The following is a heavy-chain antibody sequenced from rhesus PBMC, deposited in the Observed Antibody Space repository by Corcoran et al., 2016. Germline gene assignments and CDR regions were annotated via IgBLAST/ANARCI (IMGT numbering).Heavy chain of an antibody. CDR1: GGSISSNY. CDR2: IYGSGGST. D-gene: IGHD3-34*01. Sequence: QVQLQESGPGLVKPSETLSLTCAVSGGSISSNYWSWTRQAPGKGLAWIGRIYGSGGSTDYNPSLKSRVTMSTDTSKNQFSLKLSSVTAADTAVYYGARVGVFDYWGQGVLVTVSS. J-gene: IGHJ4*01. V-gene: IGHV4-160*01. CDR3: ARVGVFDY.